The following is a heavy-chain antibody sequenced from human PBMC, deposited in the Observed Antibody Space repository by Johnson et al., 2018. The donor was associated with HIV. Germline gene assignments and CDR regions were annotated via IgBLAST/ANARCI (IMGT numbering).Heavy chain of an antibody. Sequence: QVQLVESGGGLVQPGGSLRLSCAASGFTFSSYAMHWVRQAPGKGLEWVALISYDGSNKYYADSVEGRFTISRDNSNNTLYLQMNSLRPEDTAMFFCARALLPIDAPDLWGQVTMVTVSS. J-gene: IGHJ3*01. CDR1: GFTFSSYA. CDR3: ARALLPIDAPDL. CDR2: ISYDGSNK. D-gene: IGHD2/OR15-2a*01. V-gene: IGHV3-30-3*01.